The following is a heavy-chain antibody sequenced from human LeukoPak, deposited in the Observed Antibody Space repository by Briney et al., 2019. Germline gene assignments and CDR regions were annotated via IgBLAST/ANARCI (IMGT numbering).Heavy chain of an antibody. Sequence: SQTLSLTCTVSGGSISSGGYYWSWIRQPPGKGLEWIGYIYHSGSTYYNPSLKSRVTISVDRSKNQFSLKLSSVTAADTAVYYCARGIVVVPAAIQVVVAFDIWGQGTMVTVSS. CDR3: ARGIVVVPAAIQVVVAFDI. D-gene: IGHD2-2*02. V-gene: IGHV4-30-2*01. J-gene: IGHJ3*02. CDR2: IYHSGST. CDR1: GGSISSGGYY.